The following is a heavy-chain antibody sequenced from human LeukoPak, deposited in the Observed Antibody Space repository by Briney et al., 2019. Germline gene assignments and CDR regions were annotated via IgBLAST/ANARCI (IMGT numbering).Heavy chain of an antibody. J-gene: IGHJ3*02. CDR1: GFTFSNAW. CDR2: IKSKTDGGTT. CDR3: TTEWGQGAFDI. V-gene: IGHV3-15*01. D-gene: IGHD3-16*01. Sequence: GGSLRLSCAASGFTFSNAWMSWVRQAPGKGLEWVGRIKSKTDGGTTDYAAPVKGRFTISRDDSKSTLYLQMNSLKTEDTAVYYCTTEWGQGAFDIWGQGTMVTVSS.